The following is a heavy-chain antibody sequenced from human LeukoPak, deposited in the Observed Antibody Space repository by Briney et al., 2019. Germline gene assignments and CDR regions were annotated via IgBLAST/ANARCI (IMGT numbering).Heavy chain of an antibody. CDR1: GGSISSAGYS. J-gene: IGHJ5*02. CDR2: IYHSGST. V-gene: IGHV4-30-2*01. Sequence: PSETLSLTCAVSGGSISSAGYSWSWIRQPPGKGLEWIRYIYHSGSTYYNPSLKSRVTISVDRSKNQFSLKLSSVAAADTAVYYCARGYDSSGYYRYNWFDPWGQGTLVTVSS. CDR3: ARGYDSSGYYRYNWFDP. D-gene: IGHD3-22*01.